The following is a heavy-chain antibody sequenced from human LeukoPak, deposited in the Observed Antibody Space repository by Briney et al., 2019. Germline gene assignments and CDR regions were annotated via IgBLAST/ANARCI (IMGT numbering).Heavy chain of an antibody. CDR3: ARERVYYYDSSGYSEGYFDY. Sequence: ASVKVSCKASGYTFTSYGISWVRQAPGQGLEWMGWVSAYNGNTNYAQKFQGRVTLATDTSTSIAYMDLRSLRSDDTAVYYCARERVYYYDSSGYSEGYFDYWGQGTLVTVSS. V-gene: IGHV1-18*01. J-gene: IGHJ4*02. CDR1: GYTFTSYG. CDR2: VSAYNGNT. D-gene: IGHD3-22*01.